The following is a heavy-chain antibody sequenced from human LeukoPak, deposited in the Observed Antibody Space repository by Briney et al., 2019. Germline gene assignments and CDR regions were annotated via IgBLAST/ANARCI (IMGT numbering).Heavy chain of an antibody. CDR3: ARDLTVARRGPFDY. D-gene: IGHD4/OR15-4a*01. J-gene: IGHJ4*02. CDR1: GGTFSSYA. V-gene: IGHV1-69*06. Sequence: SVKVSCKASGGTFSSYAISWVRQAPGQGLEWMGGIIPIFGTANYAQKFQGRVTITADKSTSTAYMELSSLRSEDTAVYYCARDLTVARRGPFDYWGQGTLVTVSS. CDR2: IIPIFGTA.